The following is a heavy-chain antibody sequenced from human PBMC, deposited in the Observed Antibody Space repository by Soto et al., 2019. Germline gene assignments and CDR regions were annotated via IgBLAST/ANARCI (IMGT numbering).Heavy chain of an antibody. CDR2: ISGSVGST. J-gene: IGHJ4*02. V-gene: IGHV3-23*01. D-gene: IGHD3-3*01. Sequence: ECLSLTCAACGLTFSSYSMSWVGQDPGKGLEWVSAISGSVGSTYYADSVKGRFTISRDNSKNTLYLQMNSLRAEDTAVYYCAKSRPGPARTIISGVVIPPFDYWGQRTLLTVSS. CDR1: GLTFSSYS. CDR3: AKSRPGPARTIISGVVIPPFDY.